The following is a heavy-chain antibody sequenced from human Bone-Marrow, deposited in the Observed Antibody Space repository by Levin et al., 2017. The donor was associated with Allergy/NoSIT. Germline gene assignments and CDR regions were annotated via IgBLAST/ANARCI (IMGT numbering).Heavy chain of an antibody. D-gene: IGHD1-26*01. J-gene: IGHJ3*02. CDR1: GFTFSSYW. V-gene: IGHV3-74*01. Sequence: GGSLRLSCAASGFTFSSYWMHWVRQAPGKGLVWVSRINSDGSSTSYADSVKGRFTISRDNAKNTLYLQMNSLRAEDTAVYYCARDGRRIRGADAFDIWGQGTMVTVS. CDR2: INSDGSST. CDR3: ARDGRRIRGADAFDI.